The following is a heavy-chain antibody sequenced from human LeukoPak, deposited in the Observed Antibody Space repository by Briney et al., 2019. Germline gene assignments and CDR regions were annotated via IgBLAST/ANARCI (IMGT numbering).Heavy chain of an antibody. D-gene: IGHD3-10*01. CDR2: IRYDGSNK. J-gene: IGHJ4*02. Sequence: GGSLRLSCAASGFTFSSYGMHWVRQAPGKGLEWVAFIRYDGSNKYYADSVKGRFTISRDNSKNTLYLQMNSLRAEDTAVYYCVARYYGSGTPDYWGQGTLVTVSS. CDR3: VARYYGSGTPDY. CDR1: GFTFSSYG. V-gene: IGHV3-30*02.